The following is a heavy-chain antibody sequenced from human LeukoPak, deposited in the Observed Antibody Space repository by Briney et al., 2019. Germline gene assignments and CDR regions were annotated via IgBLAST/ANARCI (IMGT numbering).Heavy chain of an antibody. V-gene: IGHV1-2*02. CDR3: ARVRIAAAGKGNYFDY. J-gene: IGHJ4*02. Sequence: ASVKVSCKASGYTFTGYYMHWVRQAPGQGLEWMGWINPNSGGTNYAQKFQGRVTMTRDTSISTAYMELSRLRSDDTAVYYCARVRIAAAGKGNYFDYWGQGTLVTVSS. CDR1: GYTFTGYY. CDR2: INPNSGGT. D-gene: IGHD6-13*01.